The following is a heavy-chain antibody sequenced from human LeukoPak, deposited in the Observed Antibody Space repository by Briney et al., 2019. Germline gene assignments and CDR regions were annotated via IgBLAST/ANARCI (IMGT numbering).Heavy chain of an antibody. CDR3: ARGRWELPPDY. Sequence: SETLSLTCTVSGGSISSSSYYWGWIRQPPGKGLEWIGYIYYSGSTNYNPSLKSRVTISVDTSKNQFSLKLSSVTAADTAVHYCARGRWELPPDYWGQGTLVTVSS. D-gene: IGHD1-26*01. CDR1: GGSISSSSYY. J-gene: IGHJ4*02. V-gene: IGHV4-61*05. CDR2: IYYSGST.